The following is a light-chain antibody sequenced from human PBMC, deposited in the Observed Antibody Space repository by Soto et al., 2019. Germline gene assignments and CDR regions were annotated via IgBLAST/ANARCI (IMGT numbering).Light chain of an antibody. Sequence: EIVMTQSPATLSVSPGERATLSCRASQSVSSNLAWYQQKPGQAPRLLIYGASTRAPGIPARFSGSGSGTEFTLTISSLQSEDFAVYYCQQYNNWPPGTFGQGTNVEIK. CDR2: GAS. V-gene: IGKV3-15*01. J-gene: IGKJ1*01. CDR3: QQYNNWPPGT. CDR1: QSVSSN.